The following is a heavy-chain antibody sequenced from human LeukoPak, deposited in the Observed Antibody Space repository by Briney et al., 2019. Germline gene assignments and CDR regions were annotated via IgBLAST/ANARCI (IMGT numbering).Heavy chain of an antibody. J-gene: IGHJ4*02. D-gene: IGHD1-26*01. CDR2: VDHTGST. V-gene: IGHV4-59*01. Sequence: SETLSLTCSVSDDSITMYYWTWLRQPPGKGLEWIGYVDHTGSTNFNPSLNGRVTIFRDTSRNLFSLRLTSVTAADTAVYYCARVGRRVWELLSRFRIDYWGQGTLVTVSS. CDR3: ARVGRRVWELLSRFRIDY. CDR1: DDSITMYY.